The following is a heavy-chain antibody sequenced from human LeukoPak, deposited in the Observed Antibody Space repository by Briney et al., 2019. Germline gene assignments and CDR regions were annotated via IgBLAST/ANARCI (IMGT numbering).Heavy chain of an antibody. Sequence: SETLSLTCAVYGGSFSGYFWSWIRQPPGKGLEWIGSIYYSGSTYYNPSLKSRVTISVDTSKNQFSLKLSSVTAADTAVYYCARGRAFFDWGQGTLVTVSS. CDR1: GGSFSGYF. V-gene: IGHV4-34*01. J-gene: IGHJ4*02. D-gene: IGHD3-3*02. CDR2: IYYSGST. CDR3: ARGRAFFD.